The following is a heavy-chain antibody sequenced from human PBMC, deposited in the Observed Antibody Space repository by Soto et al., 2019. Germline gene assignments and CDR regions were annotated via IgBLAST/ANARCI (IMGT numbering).Heavy chain of an antibody. Sequence: QVQLVESGGGVVQPGRSLRLSCAASGFTFSSYGMHWVRQAPGKGLEWVAVISYDGSIKYYADSVKGRFTISRDNSKNTLYLQMNSLRAEDTAVYYCAKDLDNWNYNPAGYWGQGTLVTVSS. CDR2: ISYDGSIK. CDR3: AKDLDNWNYNPAGY. CDR1: GFTFSSYG. D-gene: IGHD1-7*01. V-gene: IGHV3-30*18. J-gene: IGHJ4*02.